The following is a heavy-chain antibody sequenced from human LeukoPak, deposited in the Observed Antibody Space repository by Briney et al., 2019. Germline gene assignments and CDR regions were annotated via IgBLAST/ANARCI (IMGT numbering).Heavy chain of an antibody. CDR3: AKDPYGTRYFDY. CDR2: LSGSGGDT. J-gene: IGHJ4*02. D-gene: IGHD2-2*01. Sequence: ETLSLTCAVYGGSFSGYYWSWVRQAPGKGLEWVSSLSGSGGDTYYADSVKGRFTISRDNSKNTVYLQMNSLKAEDTAVYYCAKDPYGTRYFDYWGQGTLVTVSS. V-gene: IGHV3-23*01. CDR1: GGSFSGYY.